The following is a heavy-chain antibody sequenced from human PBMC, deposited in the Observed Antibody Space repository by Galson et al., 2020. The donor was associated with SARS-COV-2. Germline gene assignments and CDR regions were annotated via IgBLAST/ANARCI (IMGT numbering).Heavy chain of an antibody. V-gene: IGHV3-30-3*01. D-gene: IGHD3-9*01. Sequence: GGSLRLSCAASGFTFSSYAIHWVRQAPGKGLEWVAVISYDGSNKYYADSVKGRFTISRDNSKNTLYLQMNSLRAEDTAVYYCARDQKDFDWLTQDYYYYGMDVWGQGTTVTVSS. CDR1: GFTFSSYA. CDR2: ISYDGSNK. J-gene: IGHJ6*02. CDR3: ARDQKDFDWLTQDYYYYGMDV.